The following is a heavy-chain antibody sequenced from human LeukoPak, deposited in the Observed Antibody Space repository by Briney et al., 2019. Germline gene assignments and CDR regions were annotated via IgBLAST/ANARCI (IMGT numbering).Heavy chain of an antibody. CDR3: ARAPSPPDPHRDKCSGCTPMDV. V-gene: IGHV1-8*01. Sequence: ASVKVSCKASGYTFTSYDINWVRQATGQGLEWMGWMSPNSGNTGYAQKFQGRVTMTRNTSISTAYMELSSLRSEDTAVYYCARAPSPPDPHRDKCSGCTPMDVWGQGTTVTVSS. CDR2: MSPNSGNT. J-gene: IGHJ6*02. CDR1: GYTFTSYD. D-gene: IGHD6-19*01.